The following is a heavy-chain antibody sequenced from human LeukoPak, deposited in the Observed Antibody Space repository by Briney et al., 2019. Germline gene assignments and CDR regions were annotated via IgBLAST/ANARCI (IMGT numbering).Heavy chain of an antibody. D-gene: IGHD5-12*01. CDR1: GYTFTSYG. V-gene: IGHV1-18*01. Sequence: ASVKVSCKASGYTFTSYGISWVRQAPGQGLEWMGWISAYNGNTNYAQKLQGRVTMTTDTSTSTAYMELRSLRSDDTAVYYCARDLDMGDSGYDLIYYYYGMDVWGQGTTVTVSS. J-gene: IGHJ6*02. CDR3: ARDLDMGDSGYDLIYYYYGMDV. CDR2: ISAYNGNT.